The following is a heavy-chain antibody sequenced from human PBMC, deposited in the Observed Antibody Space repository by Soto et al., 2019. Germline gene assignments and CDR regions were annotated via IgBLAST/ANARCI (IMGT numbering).Heavy chain of an antibody. J-gene: IGHJ4*02. Sequence: PSETLSLTCTVSGGSISSGGYYWSWSRQHPGKGLEWIGYIYYSGSTYYNPSLKGRVTISVDTSKNQFSLKLSSVTAADTAVYYCARGGLVYGGSYYFDYWGQGTLVTVSS. CDR2: IYYSGST. V-gene: IGHV4-31*03. CDR1: GGSISSGGYY. CDR3: ARGGLVYGGSYYFDY. D-gene: IGHD4-17*01.